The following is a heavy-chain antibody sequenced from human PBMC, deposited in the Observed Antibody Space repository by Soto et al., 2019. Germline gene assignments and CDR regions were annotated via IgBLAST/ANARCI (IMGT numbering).Heavy chain of an antibody. D-gene: IGHD2-21*02. CDR2: ISAYNGNT. CDR1: GYTFTSYG. Sequence: ASVKVSCKASGYTFTSYGISWVRQAPGQGLEWMGWISAYNGNTNYAQKLQGRVTMTTDTSTSTAYMELRSLRSDDTAVYYCARDLFPPLAYCGGDCQWGSDYWGQGTLVTVSS. V-gene: IGHV1-18*01. CDR3: ARDLFPPLAYCGGDCQWGSDY. J-gene: IGHJ4*02.